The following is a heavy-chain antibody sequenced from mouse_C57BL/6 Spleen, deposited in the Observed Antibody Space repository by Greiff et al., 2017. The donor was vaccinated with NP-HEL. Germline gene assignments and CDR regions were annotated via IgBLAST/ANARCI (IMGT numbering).Heavy chain of an antibody. CDR1: GYTFTSYW. J-gene: IGHJ1*03. Sequence: QVQLQQPGAELVMPGASVKLSCKASGYTFTSYWMHWVKQRPGQGLEWIGEIDPSDSYTNSNQKFKGKSTLTVDKSSSTAYMQLSSLTSEDSAFYYCAIYSYWYFDVWGTGTTVTVSS. CDR2: IDPSDSYT. V-gene: IGHV1-69*01. CDR3: AIYSYWYFDV.